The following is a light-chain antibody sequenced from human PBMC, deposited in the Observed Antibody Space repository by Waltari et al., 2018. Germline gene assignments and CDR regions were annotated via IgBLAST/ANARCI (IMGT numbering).Light chain of an antibody. V-gene: IGKV1-5*03. CDR2: KAS. CDR3: QQYSSSPQT. CDR1: QSISDW. Sequence: DIQMTQSPSTLSASVGDRVTITCRASQSISDWLAWYQQKPGKAPKLLIYKASSLQSGVPSRFSGSWSGTDFTLTISRLEPEDFAMYYCQQYSSSPQTFGQGTKVEIK. J-gene: IGKJ1*01.